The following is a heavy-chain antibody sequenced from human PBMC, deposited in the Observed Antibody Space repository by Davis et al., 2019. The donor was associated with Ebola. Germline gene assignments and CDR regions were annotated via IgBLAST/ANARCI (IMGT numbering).Heavy chain of an antibody. J-gene: IGHJ4*02. CDR1: GGTFSSYA. D-gene: IGHD6-19*01. V-gene: IGHV1-69*04. Sequence: AASVKVSCKASGGTFSSYAISWVRQAPGQGLEWMGRIIPILGIANYAQKFQGRVTITADKSTSTAYMELSSLRSEDTAVYYCARGTRIAVAGTFDYWGQGTLVTVSS. CDR2: IIPILGIA. CDR3: ARGTRIAVAGTFDY.